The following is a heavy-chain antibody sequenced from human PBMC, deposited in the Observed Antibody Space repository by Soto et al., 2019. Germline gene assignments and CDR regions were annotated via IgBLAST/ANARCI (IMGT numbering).Heavy chain of an antibody. V-gene: IGHV1-69*13. J-gene: IGHJ6*02. CDR3: ASYSAVTIFGVVRAVSTYGMVV. CDR2: IIPIFGTA. CDR1: GGTFSSYA. D-gene: IGHD3-3*01. Sequence: ASVKVSCKASGGTFSSYAISWVRQAPGQGLEWMGGIIPIFGTANYAQKFQGRVTITADESTSTAYMELSSLRSEDTAGYYCASYSAVTIFGVVRAVSTYGMVVWGQGTTVTVSS.